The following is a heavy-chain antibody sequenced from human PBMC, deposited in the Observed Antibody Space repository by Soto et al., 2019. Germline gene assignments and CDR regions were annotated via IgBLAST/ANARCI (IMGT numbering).Heavy chain of an antibody. D-gene: IGHD1-7*01. CDR2: IYYSGST. CDR3: ARGGNWNYIMGDYYYYGMDV. Sequence: SETLSLTCTVSGGSISSGGYYWSWIRQHPGKGLEWIGYIYYSGSTYYNPSLKSRVTISVDTSKNQFSLKLSSVTAADTAVYYCARGGNWNYIMGDYYYYGMDVWGQGTTVTVS. V-gene: IGHV4-31*03. CDR1: GGSISSGGYY. J-gene: IGHJ6*02.